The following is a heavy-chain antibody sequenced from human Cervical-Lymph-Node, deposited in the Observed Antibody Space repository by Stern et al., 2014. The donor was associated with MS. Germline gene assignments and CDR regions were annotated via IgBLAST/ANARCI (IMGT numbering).Heavy chain of an antibody. Sequence: QVQLQESGPGLVKPSETLSLGCTVSGGSINSHYWSWIRQPPGKGLEWIGYIPDPGTTTYTPSLKSRVIISVDPSKNQVSLGLGSVTAADTAVYYCARHEVLLWFGVDDAFDIWGQGTMVTVSS. CDR2: IPDPGTT. CDR3: ARHEVLLWFGVDDAFDI. V-gene: IGHV4-59*08. CDR1: GGSINSHY. D-gene: IGHD3-10*01. J-gene: IGHJ3*02.